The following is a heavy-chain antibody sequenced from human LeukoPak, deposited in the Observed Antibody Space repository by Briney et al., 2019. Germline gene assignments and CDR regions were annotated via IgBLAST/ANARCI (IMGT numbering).Heavy chain of an antibody. CDR2: IWYDGSNK. V-gene: IGHV3-33*08. D-gene: IGHD3-22*01. Sequence: GGSLRLSCAASGFTFSDFYMTWIRQAPGKGLEWVAVIWYDGSNKYYADSVKGRFTISRDNSKNTLYLRMNSLRAEDTAVYYCARGTYYYDSSAKSPPYYYGMDVWGQGTTVTVSS. CDR1: GFTFSDFY. CDR3: ARGTYYYDSSAKSPPYYYGMDV. J-gene: IGHJ6*02.